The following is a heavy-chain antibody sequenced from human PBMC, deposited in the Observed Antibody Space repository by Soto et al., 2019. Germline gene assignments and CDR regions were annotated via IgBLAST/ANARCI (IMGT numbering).Heavy chain of an antibody. CDR1: GGSFSSYH. CDR3: ARGYDTALAPIF. J-gene: IGHJ4*02. CDR2: INHLTTT. Sequence: SETLSLTCAVYGGSFSSYHWSWIRQAPGKGLEWIGEINHLTTTNYNPSLKSRVIISLDTPKNQFSLKLSSVTAADTAVYYCARGYDTALAPIFWGQGILVTVSS. V-gene: IGHV4-34*01. D-gene: IGHD5-18*01.